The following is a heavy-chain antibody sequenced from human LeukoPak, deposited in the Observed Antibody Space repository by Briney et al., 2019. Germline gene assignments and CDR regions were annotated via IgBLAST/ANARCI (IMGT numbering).Heavy chain of an antibody. J-gene: IGHJ5*02. CDR3: ARGRKYYDFWSGYYQDNWFDP. V-gene: IGHV4-34*01. D-gene: IGHD3-3*01. CDR2: INHSRST. Sequence: SETLSLTCAVYGGSFSGYYWSWIRQPPGEGLEWIGEINHSRSTNYNPSLKSRVTISVDTSKNQFSLKLSSVTAADTAVYYCARGRKYYDFWSGYYQDNWFDPWGQGTLVTVSS. CDR1: GGSFSGYY.